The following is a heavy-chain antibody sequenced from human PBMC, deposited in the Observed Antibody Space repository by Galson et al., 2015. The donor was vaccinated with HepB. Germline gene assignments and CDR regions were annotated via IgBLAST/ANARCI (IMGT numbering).Heavy chain of an antibody. J-gene: IGHJ6*02. CDR3: TRGRHDFWSGYYEPYFYYGMDV. V-gene: IGHV4-4*02. D-gene: IGHD3-3*01. CDR2: IYHAGST. CDR1: GGSISNTNK. Sequence: ETLSLTCAVSGGSISNTNKWTWVRQAPGKGLEWIGEIYHAGSTTQNPSLKSRVTISVDRSKNQFSLNLTSVTAADTAVYYCTRGRHDFWSGYYEPYFYYGMDVWGPGTTVTVSS.